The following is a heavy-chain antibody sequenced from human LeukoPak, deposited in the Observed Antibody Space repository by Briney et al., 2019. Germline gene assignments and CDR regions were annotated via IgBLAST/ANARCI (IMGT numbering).Heavy chain of an antibody. J-gene: IGHJ4*02. CDR2: IRQDGSEK. CDR3: ARMLGYCSSTSCKCDY. V-gene: IGHV3-7*03. Sequence: GGSRRLSCQASGFTFGSYWWSGFAQAPGKGLEGGANIRQDGSEKYYVDSVKGRFTISRDNAKNSLYLQMNSLRAEDTAVYYCARMLGYCSSTSCKCDYWGQGTLVTVSS. CDR1: GFTFGSYW. D-gene: IGHD2-2*01.